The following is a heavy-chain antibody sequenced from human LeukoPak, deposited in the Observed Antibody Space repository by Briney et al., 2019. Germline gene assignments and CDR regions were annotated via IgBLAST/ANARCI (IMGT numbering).Heavy chain of an antibody. V-gene: IGHV3-48*03. CDR1: GFTFSRYE. Sequence: GGSLRLSCAASGFTFSRYEMNWVRQAPGKGLEGVSYISSSGNTIYYADSVKGRFTISRDNAKNSLYLQKNSLRAEDTAVYYCARDSPCRWYERFDYWGQGTLVTVSS. D-gene: IGHD6-13*01. J-gene: IGHJ4*02. CDR2: ISSSGNTI. CDR3: ARDSPCRWYERFDY.